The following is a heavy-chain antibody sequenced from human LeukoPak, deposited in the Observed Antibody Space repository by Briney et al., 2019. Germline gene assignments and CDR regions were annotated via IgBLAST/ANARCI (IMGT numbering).Heavy chain of an antibody. D-gene: IGHD6-6*01. Sequence: GGSLRLSCAASGYPLSNAWVTWVRQAPGKGLEWVGRIGSKVDGGTTDYAAPLNDSFTIQCDDSKNTLYLQLSRLKTEDTAVYYCATGIFTSSSFFFDYWGQGTLVSVSS. V-gene: IGHV3-15*04. CDR1: GYPLSNAW. CDR2: IGSKVDGGTT. CDR3: ATGIFTSSSFFFDY. J-gene: IGHJ4*02.